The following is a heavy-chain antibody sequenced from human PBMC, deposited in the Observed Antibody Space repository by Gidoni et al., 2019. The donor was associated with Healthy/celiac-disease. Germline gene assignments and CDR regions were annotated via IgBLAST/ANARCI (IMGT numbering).Heavy chain of an antibody. Sequence: EVQLVESGGGLVQPGRSLRLSCAASGFTFDDYAMHWVRQAPGKGLEWVSGIRWNSGSIGDADSVKGRFTISRDNAKNSLYLQMNSLRAEDTALYYCAKDINPEIEGGERNYYYYGMDVWGQGTTVTVSS. CDR2: IRWNSGSI. CDR1: GFTFDDYA. J-gene: IGHJ6*02. V-gene: IGHV3-9*01. CDR3: AKDINPEIEGGERNYYYYGMDV. D-gene: IGHD3-16*01.